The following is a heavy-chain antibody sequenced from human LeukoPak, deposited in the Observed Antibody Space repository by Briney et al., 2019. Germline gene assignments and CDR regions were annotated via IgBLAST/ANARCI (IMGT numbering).Heavy chain of an antibody. CDR1: GFTVSENY. D-gene: IGHD6-13*01. V-gene: IGHV3-66*01. CDR2: IYTGGTT. CDR3: AGADASTWHGAKY. Sequence: GGSLRLSCAASGFTVSENYMSWIRQAPGKGLEWVSLIYTGGTTYYTDSVQDRFTISRDTSKNIVYLQMNSLSAEDTAVYYCAGADASTWHGAKYWGQGTLVTVSS. J-gene: IGHJ4*02.